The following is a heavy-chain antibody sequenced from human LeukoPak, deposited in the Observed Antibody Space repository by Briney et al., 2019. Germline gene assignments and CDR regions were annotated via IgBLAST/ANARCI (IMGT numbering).Heavy chain of an antibody. D-gene: IGHD3-10*01. CDR2: IYSSGST. Sequence: PSETLSLTCTVSGGSLTSGSNYWGWIRQPPGKTLEWIGSIYSSGSTYYNPSLKSRVIIIIDTPKNHFSLTLSSVTAADTAVYYCARSDGYGLVGIWGQGTMVTVSS. CDR3: ARSDGYGLVGI. CDR1: GGSLTSGSNY. V-gene: IGHV4-39*07. J-gene: IGHJ3*02.